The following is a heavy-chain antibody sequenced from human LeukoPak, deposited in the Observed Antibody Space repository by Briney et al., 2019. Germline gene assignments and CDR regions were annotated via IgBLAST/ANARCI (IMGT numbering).Heavy chain of an antibody. CDR1: GFTFSSYW. Sequence: GGSLGLSCAASGFTFSSYWMSWVRQAPGKGLEWVANIKQDGSEKYYVDSVKGRFTISRDNAKNSLYLQMNSLRAEDTAVYYCARDGLWFGELSGVDYWGQGTLVTVSS. V-gene: IGHV3-7*01. J-gene: IGHJ4*02. CDR2: IKQDGSEK. CDR3: ARDGLWFGELSGVDY. D-gene: IGHD3-10*01.